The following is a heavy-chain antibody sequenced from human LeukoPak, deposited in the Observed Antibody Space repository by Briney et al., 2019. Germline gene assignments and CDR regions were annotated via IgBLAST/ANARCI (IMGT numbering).Heavy chain of an antibody. CDR3: TCQGVYYYDSSGSGNY. Sequence: GGSLRLSCAASGFTFTSYWMYWVRQAPGKGLVWVSDINTYGSTTRYADSVKGRFTISRDNSKNTLYLQMNSLRAEDTAVYYCTCQGVYYYDSSGSGNYWGQGTLVTVSS. CDR2: INTYGSTT. CDR1: GFTFTSYW. J-gene: IGHJ4*02. D-gene: IGHD3-22*01. V-gene: IGHV3-74*01.